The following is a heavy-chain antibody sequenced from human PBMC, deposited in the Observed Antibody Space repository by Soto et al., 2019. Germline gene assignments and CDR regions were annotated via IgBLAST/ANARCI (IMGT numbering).Heavy chain of an antibody. D-gene: IGHD4-4*01. CDR2: IYPGDSDT. V-gene: IGHV5-51*01. J-gene: IGHJ4*02. Sequence: PGASEPSSEKGSGDSVSSYWIGWFRQMHGKGLEWMGIIYPGDSDTRYSPSFQGQVTISADKSISTAYLQWSSLKASDTAMYYCARHDYSNLADYWGQGTLVTVSS. CDR1: GDSVSSYW. CDR3: ARHDYSNLADY.